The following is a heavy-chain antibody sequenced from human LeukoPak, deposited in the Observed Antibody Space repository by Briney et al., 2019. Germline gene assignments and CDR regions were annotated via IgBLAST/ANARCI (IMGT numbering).Heavy chain of an antibody. V-gene: IGHV3-66*01. CDR3: ARGGGCWFGEASFDY. D-gene: IGHD3-10*01. CDR1: GVTVGTNH. CDR2: LYKDGNA. Sequence: GGSLRLSCAGSGVTVGTNHMSWVRQAPGKGLEWVSVLYKDGNAYYENSVKGRFTVSRDDSKNTLYLQMNRLRGEDTGTYFCARGGGCWFGEASFDYWGQGSLVTVSS. J-gene: IGHJ4*02.